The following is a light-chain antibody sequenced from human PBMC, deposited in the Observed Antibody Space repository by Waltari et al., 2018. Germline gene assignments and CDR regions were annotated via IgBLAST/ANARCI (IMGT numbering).Light chain of an antibody. CDR1: QSISNS. CDR3: QQSYSTPRT. CDR2: GAS. V-gene: IGKV1-39*01. J-gene: IGKJ2*01. Sequence: DIQMTQSPSSLSASVGDRVTITCRASQSISNSLNWYQQKPGKAHKLLIYGASSLQSGVPSRFSGSGSVTDFTLTISSLQPEDFATYYCQQSYSTPRTFGQGTKVEIK.